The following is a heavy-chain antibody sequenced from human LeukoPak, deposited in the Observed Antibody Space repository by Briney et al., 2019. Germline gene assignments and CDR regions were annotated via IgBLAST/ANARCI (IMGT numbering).Heavy chain of an antibody. J-gene: IGHJ4*02. Sequence: PGGSLRLSCAASGFTFSSYGMHWVRQAPGKGLEWVAVISYDGSNKYYADSVKGRFTISRDNSKNTLYLQMDGLRAEDTAVYYCIQQWLLDYWGQGTLVTVSS. V-gene: IGHV3-30*03. CDR2: ISYDGSNK. CDR1: GFTFSSYG. D-gene: IGHD6-19*01. CDR3: IQQWLLDY.